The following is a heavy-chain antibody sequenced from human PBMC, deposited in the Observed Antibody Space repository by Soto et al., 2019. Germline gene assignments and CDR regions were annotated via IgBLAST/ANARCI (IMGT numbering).Heavy chain of an antibody. CDR3: ARIWNTGMAVGY. CDR1: GGSVSSGGYS. Sequence: QVQLQESGPGLVKPSETLSLTCTVSGGSVSSGGYSWSWFRQPPGKGLEWIGYIYYSGSTNYNPSLKRRVPISVPTSENQFALKLSSVTAADTAVYYCARIWNTGMAVGYWGQGTLVTVSA. V-gene: IGHV4-61*08. CDR2: IYYSGST. J-gene: IGHJ4*02. D-gene: IGHD5-18*01.